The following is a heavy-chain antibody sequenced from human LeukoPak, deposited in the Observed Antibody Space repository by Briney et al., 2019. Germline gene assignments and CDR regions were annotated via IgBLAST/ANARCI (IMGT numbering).Heavy chain of an antibody. J-gene: IGHJ5*02. V-gene: IGHV3-30-3*01. CDR2: ISYDGSNK. CDR1: GFTFSSYA. CDR3: ARNGIYQLHWVWFDP. Sequence: PGGSLRLSCAASGFTFSSYAMHWVRQAPGKGLEWVAVISYDGSNKYYADSVKGRFTISRDNSKNTLYLQMNSLRPEDTAVYYCARNGIYQLHWVWFDPWGQGTLVTVSS. D-gene: IGHD2-2*01.